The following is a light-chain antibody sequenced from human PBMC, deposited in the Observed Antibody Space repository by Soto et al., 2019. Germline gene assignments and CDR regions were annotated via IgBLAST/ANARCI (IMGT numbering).Light chain of an antibody. CDR1: QDISNY. CDR3: QKYNKAPPT. Sequence: DIQMTQSPSSLSASVGDRVTITCRTSQDISNYLAWYQQKPGKVPKLLIYAASTLQSGVPSRFSGGGSGTDFSLTISSLEPEDVATYYCQKYNKAPPTFGGGTKVEIQ. J-gene: IGKJ4*01. CDR2: AAS. V-gene: IGKV1-27*01.